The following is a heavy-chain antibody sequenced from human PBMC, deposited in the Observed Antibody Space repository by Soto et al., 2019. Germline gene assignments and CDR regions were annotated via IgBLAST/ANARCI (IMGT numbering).Heavy chain of an antibody. CDR3: ARGYGGSFPDDFDY. CDR1: GGSISSSSYY. J-gene: IGHJ4*02. V-gene: IGHV4-39*01. Sequence: QLQLQESGPGLVKPSETLSLTCTVSGGSISSSSYYWGWIRQPPGKGLEWIGSIYYSGSTYYNPSLKSRLTISVDTYKNQFSLKLSSVTAADTAVYYCARGYGGSFPDDFDYWGQGTLVTVSS. D-gene: IGHD2-15*01. CDR2: IYYSGST.